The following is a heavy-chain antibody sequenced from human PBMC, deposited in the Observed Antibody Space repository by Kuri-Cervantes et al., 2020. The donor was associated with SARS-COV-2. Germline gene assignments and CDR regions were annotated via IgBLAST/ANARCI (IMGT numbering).Heavy chain of an antibody. V-gene: IGHV3-48*01. CDR3: ARGGTIGLSYNWFDP. CDR1: GFTFSSYS. CDR2: ISSSSSTI. Sequence: GVLKISCAASGFTFSSYSMNWVRQAPGKGLEWVSYISSSSSTIYYADSVKGRFTISRDNAKNSLYLQMSSLRAEDTAVYYCARGGTIGLSYNWFDPWGQGTLVTVSS. D-gene: IGHD3-10*01. J-gene: IGHJ5*02.